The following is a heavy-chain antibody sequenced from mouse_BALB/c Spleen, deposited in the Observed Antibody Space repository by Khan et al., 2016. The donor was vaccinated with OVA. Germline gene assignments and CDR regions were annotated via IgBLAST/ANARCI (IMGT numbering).Heavy chain of an antibody. D-gene: IGHD1-2*01. CDR3: ARDRNSLLRLRGAMDY. J-gene: IGHJ4*01. CDR2: INSNGGST. Sequence: EVELVESGGGLVQPGGSLKLSCAASRFTFSSYGMSWVRQTPDKRLELVATINSNGGSTYYPDSVKGRFTISRDNAKNTLYLQMSSLKSEDTAMYYCARDRNSLLRLRGAMDYWGQGNSVTVSS. V-gene: IGHV5-6-3*01. CDR1: RFTFSSYG.